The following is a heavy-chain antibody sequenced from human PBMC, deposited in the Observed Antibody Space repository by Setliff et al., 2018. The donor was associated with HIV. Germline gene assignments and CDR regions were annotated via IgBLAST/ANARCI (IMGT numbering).Heavy chain of an antibody. CDR2: INHSGST. CDR3: ARLWLHYGDDIPKFDP. V-gene: IGHV4-34*01. Sequence: PSETLSLTCAVYGGSFSGYYWSWIRQPPGKGLEWIGEINHSGSTNYNPSLKSRVTISVDTSKNQFSLRLTSLTAADTAVYFCARLWLHYGDDIPKFDPWGQGTLVTVSS. D-gene: IGHD4-17*01. CDR1: GGSFSGYY. J-gene: IGHJ5*02.